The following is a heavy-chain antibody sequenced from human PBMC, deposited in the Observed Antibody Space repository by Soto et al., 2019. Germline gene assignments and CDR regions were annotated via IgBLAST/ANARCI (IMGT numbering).Heavy chain of an antibody. CDR3: ARDTYYYDSSGQPY. J-gene: IGHJ4*02. CDR1: GFTVSRSY. Sequence: EVQLVESGGGLIQPGGSLRVSCAASGFTVSRSYMSWVRQAPGKGLEWVSVIYSGGSTNYADSVKGRFTISRDNSKNTLYLQMNSLRVEDTAVYYCARDTYYYDSSGQPYWGQGTLLTVSS. D-gene: IGHD3-22*01. V-gene: IGHV3-53*01. CDR2: IYSGGST.